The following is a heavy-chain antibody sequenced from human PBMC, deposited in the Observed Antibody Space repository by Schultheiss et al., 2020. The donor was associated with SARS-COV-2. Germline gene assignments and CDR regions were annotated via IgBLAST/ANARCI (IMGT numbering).Heavy chain of an antibody. V-gene: IGHV4-61*01. J-gene: IGHJ3*02. Sequence: SETLSLTCTVSGGSISSSSYYWSWIRQPPGKGLEWIGYIYYSGSTNYNPSLKSRVTISVDTSKNQFSLKLSSVTAADTAVYYCASGYSYGGVLAFDIWGQGTMVTVSS. D-gene: IGHD5-18*01. CDR2: IYYSGST. CDR3: ASGYSYGGVLAFDI. CDR1: GGSISSSSYY.